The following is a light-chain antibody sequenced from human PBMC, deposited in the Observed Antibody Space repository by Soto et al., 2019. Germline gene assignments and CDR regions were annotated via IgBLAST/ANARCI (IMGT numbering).Light chain of an antibody. V-gene: IGLV1-40*01. J-gene: IGLJ1*01. Sequence: QLVLTQPPSVSGAPGQRVTISCTGSGSNSGAGYDVQWYQQLPGTAPKLLIYGNNNRPSGVPGRFSGSKSDTSASLAITGLQAEDEADYYCQSYDSSLSGLVFGTGTKLTVL. CDR3: QSYDSSLSGLV. CDR2: GNN. CDR1: GSNSGAGYD.